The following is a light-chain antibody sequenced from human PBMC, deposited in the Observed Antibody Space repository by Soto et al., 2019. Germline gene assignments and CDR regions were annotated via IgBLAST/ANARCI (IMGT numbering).Light chain of an antibody. CDR3: QQYGSSGT. CDR2: GAS. Sequence: EIVLTQSPGTLSLSPGERATLSCRASQSVSNNYLAWYQQKPGQAPRLLIYGASNRATGIPDRFSGSGSETDFTLTISRLEAEDFAVYYCQQYGSSGTFRQRTKVEIK. J-gene: IGKJ1*01. V-gene: IGKV3-20*01. CDR1: QSVSNNY.